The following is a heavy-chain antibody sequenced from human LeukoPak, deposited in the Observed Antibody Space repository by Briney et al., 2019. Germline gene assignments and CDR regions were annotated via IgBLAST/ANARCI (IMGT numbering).Heavy chain of an antibody. J-gene: IGHJ2*01. D-gene: IGHD1-26*01. CDR2: IYTSGST. Sequence: PSETLSLTCTVSGGSISSGSYYWSWIRQPAGKGLEWIGRIYTSGSTNYNPSLKSRVTISVDTSKNQFSLKLSSVTAADTAVYYCARGGVGNWYFDLWGRGTLVTVSS. V-gene: IGHV4-61*02. CDR1: GGSISSGSYY. CDR3: ARGGVGNWYFDL.